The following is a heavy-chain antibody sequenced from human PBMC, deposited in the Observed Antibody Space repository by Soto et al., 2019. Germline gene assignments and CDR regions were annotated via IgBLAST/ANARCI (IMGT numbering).Heavy chain of an antibody. D-gene: IGHD5-12*01. CDR3: ARRDGSSDAFDI. Sequence: QVQLVQSGAEVKKPGSSVKVSCKASGGTFSSYAISWVRQAPGQGLEWMGGIIPIFGTANYAQKFQGRVTITAAESTSRAYMAMSSMRSEDTAVYYCARRDGSSDAFDIWGQGTMVTVSS. J-gene: IGHJ3*02. CDR1: GGTFSSYA. CDR2: IIPIFGTA. V-gene: IGHV1-69*01.